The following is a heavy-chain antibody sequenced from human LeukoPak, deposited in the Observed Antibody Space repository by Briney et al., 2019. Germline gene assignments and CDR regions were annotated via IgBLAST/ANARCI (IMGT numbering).Heavy chain of an antibody. J-gene: IGHJ6*03. Sequence: SETLSLTCSVYSGSFSGYYWGWIRQPPGKGLEWIGEINHSVGTNYNPSLKSRVTMSVDTSKNQFSLKLSSVTAADTAVYYCASGRRDYYYYYMDVWGKGTTVTISS. CDR3: ASGRRDYYYYYMDV. CDR2: INHSVGT. V-gene: IGHV4-34*01. CDR1: SGSFSGYY.